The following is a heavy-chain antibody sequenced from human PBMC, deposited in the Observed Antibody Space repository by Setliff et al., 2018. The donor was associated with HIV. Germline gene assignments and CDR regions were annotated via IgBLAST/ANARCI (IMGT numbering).Heavy chain of an antibody. Sequence: SVKVSCKASGGTFSNYAFSWVRQAPGQGLEWMGGIIPIFGSTKYAQKFQGRVTISADESTTTADMELSSLRSEDTAVYYCARAAYYDSRDFSDYYYMDVWGTG. CDR2: IIPIFGST. V-gene: IGHV1-69*13. CDR1: GGTFSNYA. J-gene: IGHJ6*03. CDR3: ARAAYYDSRDFSDYYYMDV. D-gene: IGHD3-22*01.